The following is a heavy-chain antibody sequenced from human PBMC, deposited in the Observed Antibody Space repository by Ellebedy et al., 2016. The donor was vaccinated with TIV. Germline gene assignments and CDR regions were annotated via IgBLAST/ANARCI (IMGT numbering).Heavy chain of an antibody. J-gene: IGHJ4*02. CDR2: IYHSGST. CDR1: GGSISSYNW. CDR3: ARVTGAAADLDY. D-gene: IGHD6-25*01. V-gene: IGHV4-4*02. Sequence: SETLSLTCAVSGGSISSYNWWSWVRQPPGKGLEWIGEIYHSGSTNYNPSLKSRVTISVDTSKNQFSLKLSSVTAADTAVYYCARVTGAAADLDYWGQGTLVTVSS.